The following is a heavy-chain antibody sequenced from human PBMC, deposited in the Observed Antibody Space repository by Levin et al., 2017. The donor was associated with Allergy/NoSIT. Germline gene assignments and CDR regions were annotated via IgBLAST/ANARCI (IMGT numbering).Heavy chain of an antibody. CDR1: GFTFSDYY. D-gene: IGHD5-24*01. CDR2: ISSSSSYT. V-gene: IGHV3-11*05. Sequence: LSLTCAASGFTFSDYYMSWIRQAPGKGLEWVSYISSSSSYTNYADSVKGRFTISRDNAKNSLYLQMNSLRAEDTAVYYCARDYGDGYTFLDAFDIWGQGTMVTVSS. J-gene: IGHJ3*02. CDR3: ARDYGDGYTFLDAFDI.